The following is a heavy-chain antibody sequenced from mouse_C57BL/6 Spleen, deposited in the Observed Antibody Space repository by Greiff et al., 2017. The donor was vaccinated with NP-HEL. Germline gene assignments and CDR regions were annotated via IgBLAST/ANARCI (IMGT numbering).Heavy chain of an antibody. J-gene: IGHJ4*01. D-gene: IGHD3-2*02. CDR3: AIDSSGNYAMDY. CDR2: IYPGSGNT. CDR1: GYTFTDYY. Sequence: QVQLQQSGAELVRPGASVKLSCKASGYTFTDYYINWVKQRPGQGLEWIARIYPGSGNTYYNEKFKGKATLTAEKSSSTAYMQLSSLTSEDSAVYFCAIDSSGNYAMDYWGQGTSVTVSS. V-gene: IGHV1-76*01.